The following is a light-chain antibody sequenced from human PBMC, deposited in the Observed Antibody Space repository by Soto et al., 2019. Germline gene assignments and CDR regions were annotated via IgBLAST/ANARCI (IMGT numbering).Light chain of an antibody. J-gene: IGKJ1*01. V-gene: IGKV3-20*01. CDR1: QRLSSN. CDR2: DAS. CDR3: QQYGSSPQT. Sequence: EIVLTQSPVTLSVSPGERVTLSCRASQRLSSNLAWYQQRPGQAPRLLIYDASNRATGIPARFSGSGSGTDFTLAISRLEPEDFAVYYCQQYGSSPQTFGQGTKVDIK.